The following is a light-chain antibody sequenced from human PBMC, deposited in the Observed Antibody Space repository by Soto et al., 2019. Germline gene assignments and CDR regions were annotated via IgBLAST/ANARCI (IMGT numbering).Light chain of an antibody. Sequence: EILMTQSPATLSVSPGERATLSCRASQSVSRNLAWYQQKPGQATRRLIYGASTRPTGIPARFSGSGSGTEFTLTISSLQSEDFAIYYGQQYNNCPHTFGKGTKLEIK. J-gene: IGKJ2*01. CDR2: GAS. CDR1: QSVSRN. CDR3: QQYNNCPHT. V-gene: IGKV3-15*01.